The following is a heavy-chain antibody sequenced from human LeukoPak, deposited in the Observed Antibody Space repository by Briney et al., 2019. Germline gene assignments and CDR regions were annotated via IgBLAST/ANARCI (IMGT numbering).Heavy chain of an antibody. CDR3: AREVRAYDSSGYYLDY. J-gene: IGHJ4*02. Sequence: GGSLRLSCAASGFTFSSCAMHWVRQVPGKGLEWVAVISYDGSNKYYADSVKGRFTISRDNAKNSLYLQMNSLRAEDTAVYYCAREVRAYDSSGYYLDYWGQGTLVTVSS. CDR1: GFTFSSCA. CDR2: ISYDGSNK. D-gene: IGHD3-22*01. V-gene: IGHV3-30*07.